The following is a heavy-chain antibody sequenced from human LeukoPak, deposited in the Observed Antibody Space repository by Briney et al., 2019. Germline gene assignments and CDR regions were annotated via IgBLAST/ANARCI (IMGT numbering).Heavy chain of an antibody. D-gene: IGHD3-10*01. CDR1: GFNFSSYA. CDR2: ISYDGNNK. CDR3: AGDGVRGVIMGDY. Sequence: GGSLRLSCETSGFNFSSYALHWVRQVPGKGLEWVAVISYDGNNKYFADSVKGRFTISRDNSKNTLYLQMNSLRAEDTAVYYCAGDGVRGVIMGDYWGQGTLVTVSS. V-gene: IGHV3-30-3*01. J-gene: IGHJ4*02.